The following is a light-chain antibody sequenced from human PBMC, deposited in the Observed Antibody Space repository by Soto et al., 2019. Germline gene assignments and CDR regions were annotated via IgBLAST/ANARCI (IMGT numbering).Light chain of an antibody. V-gene: IGKV1D-13*01. CDR1: QGISSA. Sequence: AIQLTQSPSSLSASVGDRVTITCRASQGISSALAWYQQKPGKAPKLLIYDASSLESGVPSRFSGSGSGTDFTLTIISLQPEDFETYYCQQFNNYPSITFGQGTRLEIK. CDR2: DAS. CDR3: QQFNNYPSIT. J-gene: IGKJ5*01.